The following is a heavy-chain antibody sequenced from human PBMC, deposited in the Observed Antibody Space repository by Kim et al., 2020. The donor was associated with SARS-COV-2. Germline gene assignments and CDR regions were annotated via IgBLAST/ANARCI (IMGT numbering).Heavy chain of an antibody. D-gene: IGHD2-21*02. CDR1: GYTLTELS. CDR3: ATDGGYCGGDCQGYYYYGIDV. V-gene: IGHV1-24*01. J-gene: IGHJ6*02. CDR2: FDPEDGET. Sequence: ASVKVSCKVSGYTLTELSMHWVRQAPGKGLEWMGGFDPEDGETIYAQKFQGRVTMTEDTSTDTAYMELSSLRSEDTAVYYCATDGGYCGGDCQGYYYYGIDVWGQGTTVTVSS.